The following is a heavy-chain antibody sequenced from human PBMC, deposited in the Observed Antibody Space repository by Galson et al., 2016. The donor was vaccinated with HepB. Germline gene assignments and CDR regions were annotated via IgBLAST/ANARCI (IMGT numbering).Heavy chain of an antibody. Sequence: LRLSCAASGFTFSTYGMHRVRQAPGKGLEWVAAISFDGRKTYFADFVKGRFTISRDNSNNTLFLQMNNLRPDDTAVHFCAKAAGYCSSPTCLTTPMDYWGQGTLVTVSS. CDR1: GFTFSTYG. CDR2: ISFDGRKT. CDR3: AKAAGYCSSPTCLTTPMDY. V-gene: IGHV3-30*18. D-gene: IGHD2-2*01. J-gene: IGHJ4*02.